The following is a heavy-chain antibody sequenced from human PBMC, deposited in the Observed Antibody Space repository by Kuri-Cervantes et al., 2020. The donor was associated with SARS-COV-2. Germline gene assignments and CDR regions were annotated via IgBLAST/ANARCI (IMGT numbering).Heavy chain of an antibody. J-gene: IGHJ4*02. CDR1: GYTFTNND. CDR2: MNPDTGNA. CDR3: ARVKYYDFWSGYSDEGAFDY. Sequence: ASVKVSCKASGYTFTNNDINWVRQASGQGLEWMGWMNPDTGNAGYAQKFQGRVTLTRITSISTAYMELSSLRSEDTAVYYCARVKYYDFWSGYSDEGAFDYWGQGTLVTVSS. D-gene: IGHD3-3*01. V-gene: IGHV1-8*02.